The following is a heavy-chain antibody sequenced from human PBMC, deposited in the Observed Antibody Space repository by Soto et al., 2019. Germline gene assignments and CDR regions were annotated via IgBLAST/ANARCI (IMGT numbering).Heavy chain of an antibody. CDR1: GYTFTGYY. CDR3: AREFSYSGYEPHEKGHDHDAFDI. D-gene: IGHD5-12*01. Sequence: GASVKVSCKASGYTFTGYYMHWVRQAPGQGLEWMGWINPNSGGTNYAQKFQGWVTMTRDTSISTAYMELSRLRSDDTAVYYCAREFSYSGYEPHEKGHDHDAFDIWGQGTMVTVSS. CDR2: INPNSGGT. J-gene: IGHJ3*02. V-gene: IGHV1-2*04.